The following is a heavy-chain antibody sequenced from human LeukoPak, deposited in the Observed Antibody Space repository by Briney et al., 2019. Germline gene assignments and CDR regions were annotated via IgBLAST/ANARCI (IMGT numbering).Heavy chain of an antibody. J-gene: IGHJ3*02. V-gene: IGHV1-18*01. Sequence: ASVKVSCKASGYTFTSYGISWVRQAPGQGLEWMGWISAYNGNTNYAQKFQGRVTMTRDTSISTAYMELSRLRSDDTAVYYCARSEPFGVWFGELATNAFDIWGQGTMVTVSS. CDR1: GYTFTSYG. CDR2: ISAYNGNT. CDR3: ARSEPFGVWFGELATNAFDI. D-gene: IGHD3-10*01.